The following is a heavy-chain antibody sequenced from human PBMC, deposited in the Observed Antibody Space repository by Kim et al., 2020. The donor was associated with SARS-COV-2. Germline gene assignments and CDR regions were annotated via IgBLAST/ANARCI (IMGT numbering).Heavy chain of an antibody. J-gene: IGHJ5*02. CDR3: ARGMGRISAVVTPGILAS. V-gene: IGHV1-2*05. Sequence: ASVKVSCKASGYSFTDYYIHWVRRAPGQGPELMGLINPNNGATTYAQKFQGRVTLTRDTSITTAYMELGSLTSDDTVVYHCARGMGRISAVVTPGILASWGQGTLVTVSS. CDR2: INPNNGAT. D-gene: IGHD6-25*01. CDR1: GYSFTDYY.